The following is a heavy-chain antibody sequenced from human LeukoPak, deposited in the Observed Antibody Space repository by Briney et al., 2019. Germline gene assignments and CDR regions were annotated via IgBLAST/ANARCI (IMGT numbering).Heavy chain of an antibody. Sequence: QPGGSLRLSCAASGFTFSDYWMSWVRQAPGKWLEWVAHINKDGSEKYYVDSVKGRFTISRDNAKNSLYLQMNSLRVEDTAVYYCARDNVTYWGPRTLVTVSS. CDR2: INKDGSEK. CDR3: ARDNVTY. V-gene: IGHV3-7*01. CDR1: GFTFSDYW. J-gene: IGHJ4*02.